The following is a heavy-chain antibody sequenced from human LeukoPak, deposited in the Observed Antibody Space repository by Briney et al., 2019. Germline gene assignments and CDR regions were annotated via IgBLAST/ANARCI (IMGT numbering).Heavy chain of an antibody. CDR3: AKAISLTATAPLDY. D-gene: IGHD3-16*01. CDR2: ISWNSGSI. Sequence: PGRSLRLSCAASGFTFDDYAMHWVRQAPGKGLEWVSGISWNSGSIGYADSVKGRFTISRDNAKSSLYLQMNSLRAEDMALYYCAKAISLTATAPLDYWGQGTLVTVSS. V-gene: IGHV3-9*03. J-gene: IGHJ4*02. CDR1: GFTFDDYA.